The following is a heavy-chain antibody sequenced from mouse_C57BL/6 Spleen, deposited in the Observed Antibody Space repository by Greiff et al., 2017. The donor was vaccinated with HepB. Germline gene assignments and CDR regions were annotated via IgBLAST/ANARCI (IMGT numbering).Heavy chain of an antibody. CDR2: INPNNGGT. V-gene: IGHV1-26*01. Sequence: EVQLQQSGPELVKPGASVKISCKASGYTFTDYYMNWVKQSHGKSLEWIGDINPNNGGTSYNQKFKGKATLTVDKSSSTAYMELRSLTSEDSAVYYCARWPSYDAMDYWGQGTSVTVSS. J-gene: IGHJ4*01. CDR1: GYTFTDYY. CDR3: ARWPSYDAMDY.